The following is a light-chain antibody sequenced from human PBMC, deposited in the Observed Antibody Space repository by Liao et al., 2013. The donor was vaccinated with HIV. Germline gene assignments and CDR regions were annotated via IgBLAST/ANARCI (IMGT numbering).Light chain of an antibody. V-gene: IGLV3-1*01. CDR2: QDT. CDR3: QAWDSSTNYV. CDR1: KLGDRD. Sequence: SYEMTQPPSVSVSPGQTASIPCSGDKLGDRDASWYQQKPGQSPILVIYQDTKRPSGISDRFSGSNSGNTATLTISGTQALDEADYYCQAWDSSTNYVFGTGTQVTVL. J-gene: IGLJ1*01.